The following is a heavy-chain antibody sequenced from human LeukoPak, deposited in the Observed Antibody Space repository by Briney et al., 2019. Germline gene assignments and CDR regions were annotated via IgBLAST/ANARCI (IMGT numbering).Heavy chain of an antibody. CDR3: TTRLWYGELLTYGVDV. Sequence: GGSLRLSCAASGFTFSGAWMTWVRLAPGKGLEWVGLIKSKAHGAATDYAAPVKGRFPISRDDSEDPLYRQMNSLKTEDTAVYYCTTRLWYGELLTYGVDVWGQGTTVTVSS. CDR1: GFTFSGAW. V-gene: IGHV3-15*01. CDR2: IKSKAHGAAT. D-gene: IGHD3-10*01. J-gene: IGHJ6*02.